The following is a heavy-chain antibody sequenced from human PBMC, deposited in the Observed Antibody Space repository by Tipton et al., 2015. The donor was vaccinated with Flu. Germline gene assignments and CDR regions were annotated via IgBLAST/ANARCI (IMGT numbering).Heavy chain of an antibody. V-gene: IGHV4-38-2*02. CDR3: AREEILRDYYASGSSNFDY. D-gene: IGHD3-10*01. CDR1: GDSIGSDYY. Sequence: LRLSCSVSGDSIGSDYYWAWIRQPPGKGLEWLGNIHRSGNTHYNSSLKSRVTISVDKSKNQFSLRLLSVTAADTAVYYCAREEILRDYYASGSSNFDYWGQGTLVTVSS. CDR2: IHRSGNT. J-gene: IGHJ4*02.